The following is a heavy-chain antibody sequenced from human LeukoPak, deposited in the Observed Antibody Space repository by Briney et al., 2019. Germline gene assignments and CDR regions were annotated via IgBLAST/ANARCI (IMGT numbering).Heavy chain of an antibody. J-gene: IGHJ4*02. D-gene: IGHD6-13*01. CDR1: GGSISSYY. V-gene: IGHV4-59*01. Sequence: SETLSLTCAVSGGSISSYYWSWLRQPPGKGLEWIGYIYYSGTTNYNPSLKSRVTISVDTSKNQFSLKLSSVTAADTAFYYCARGVYIAAAQYAYWGQGTLVTVSS. CDR3: ARGVYIAAAQYAY. CDR2: IYYSGTT.